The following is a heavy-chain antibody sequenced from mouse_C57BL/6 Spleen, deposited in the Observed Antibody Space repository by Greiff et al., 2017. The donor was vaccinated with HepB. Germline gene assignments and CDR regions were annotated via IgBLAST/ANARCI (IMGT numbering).Heavy chain of an antibody. V-gene: IGHV5-6*01. J-gene: IGHJ4*01. CDR3: ARHRYYDYDEAMDY. CDR1: GFTFSSYG. CDR2: ISSGGSYT. Sequence: EVKLMESGGDLVKPGGSLKLSCAASGFTFSSYGMSWVRQTPDKRLEWVATISSGGSYTYYPDSVKGRFTISRDNAKNTLYLQMSSLKSEDTAMYYCARHRYYDYDEAMDYWGQGTSVTVSS. D-gene: IGHD2-4*01.